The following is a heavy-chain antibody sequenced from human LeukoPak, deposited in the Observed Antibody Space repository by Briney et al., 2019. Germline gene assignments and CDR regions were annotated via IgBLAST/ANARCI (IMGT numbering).Heavy chain of an antibody. D-gene: IGHD6-13*01. V-gene: IGHV3-23*01. Sequence: GASPRLSCAASGFTFSSYAMSWVRQAPGKGLEWVSAISGSGGSTYYADSVKGRFTISRDNSKNTLYLQMNSLRAEDTAVYYCAKDIYSRDAFDIWGQGTMVTVSS. J-gene: IGHJ3*02. CDR3: AKDIYSRDAFDI. CDR1: GFTFSSYA. CDR2: ISGSGGST.